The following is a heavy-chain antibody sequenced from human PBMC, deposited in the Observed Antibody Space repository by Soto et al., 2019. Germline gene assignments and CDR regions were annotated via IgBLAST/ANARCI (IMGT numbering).Heavy chain of an antibody. V-gene: IGHV4-61*08. Sequence: PSETLSLTCAVSGYSISGGYYWSWIRQPPGKGLEWIGYSHYSGISNYNSSLKSRVTMSLDTSKNQFSLKLSSVSAADTAIYYCARGASNWQYFDYWGQGALVTVSS. CDR1: GYSISGGYY. CDR2: SHYSGIS. D-gene: IGHD4-4*01. CDR3: ARGASNWQYFDY. J-gene: IGHJ4*02.